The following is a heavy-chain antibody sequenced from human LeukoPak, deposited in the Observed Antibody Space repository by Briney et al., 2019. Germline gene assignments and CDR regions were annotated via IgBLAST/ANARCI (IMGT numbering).Heavy chain of an antibody. Sequence: SETLSLTCNVAGGSISNYYWNWIRQPAGKGLEWIGRFYARGNTNYNPSLKSRVTMSVDTSKNQLSLKLTSVTAADTAVYYCARELITKADAFDIWGQGTMVTVSS. CDR2: FYARGNT. CDR1: GGSISNYY. D-gene: IGHD1-20*01. J-gene: IGHJ3*02. V-gene: IGHV4-4*07. CDR3: ARELITKADAFDI.